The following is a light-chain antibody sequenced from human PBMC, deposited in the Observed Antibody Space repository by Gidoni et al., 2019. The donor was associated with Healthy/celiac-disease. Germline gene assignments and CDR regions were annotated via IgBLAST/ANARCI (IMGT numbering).Light chain of an antibody. CDR3: QQRSNWPPVT. CDR2: DAS. CDR1: QSVSSY. J-gene: IGKJ4*01. V-gene: IGKV3-11*01. Sequence: ELVLTQSPATLSLSPGERATLSCRASQSVSSYLAWYQQKPGQAPRLLIYDASNRATGIPARCSGSGSGTDFTLTISSLEPEDFAVYYCQQRSNWPPVTFGGGTKVEIK.